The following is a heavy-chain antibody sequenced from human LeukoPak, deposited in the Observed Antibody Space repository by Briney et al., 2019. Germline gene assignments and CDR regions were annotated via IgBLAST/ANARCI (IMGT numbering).Heavy chain of an antibody. V-gene: IGHV4-34*01. Sequence: PSETLSLTCAVYGGSFSGYYWSWIRQPPGKGLEWIGEINHSGSTNYNPSLKSRVTISVDTSKNQFSLKLSSVTAADTAVYYCARSHSLYYYGMDVWGQGTTVTVS. CDR1: GGSFSGYY. CDR3: ARSHSLYYYGMDV. CDR2: INHSGST. J-gene: IGHJ6*02.